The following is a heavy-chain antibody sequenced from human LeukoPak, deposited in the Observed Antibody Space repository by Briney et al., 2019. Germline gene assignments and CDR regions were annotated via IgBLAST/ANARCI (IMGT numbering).Heavy chain of an antibody. Sequence: SETLSLTCTVSGGSISSYYSSWIRQPPGKGLEWIGYIYYSGSTNYNPSLKSRVTISVDTSKNQFSLKLSSVTAADTAVYYCARGVGGRIVGAPTEWDDAFDIWGQGTMVTVSS. J-gene: IGHJ3*02. CDR1: GGSISSYY. D-gene: IGHD1-26*01. V-gene: IGHV4-59*01. CDR2: IYYSGST. CDR3: ARGVGGRIVGAPTEWDDAFDI.